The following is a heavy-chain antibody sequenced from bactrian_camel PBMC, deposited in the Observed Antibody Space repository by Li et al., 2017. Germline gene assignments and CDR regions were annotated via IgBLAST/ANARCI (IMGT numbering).Heavy chain of an antibody. J-gene: IGHJ4*01. CDR2: IRRDGDE. Sequence: VQLVESGGGSVQAGGSLRLSCTHSGYISSRHCMGWFRQAPGKAREGIAGIRRDGDEYYADSVKGRFTISRDNAKNTLYLQMNSLKPEDTAMYYCAAGGGNGAFCYTGERSMDYWGQGTQVTVS. D-gene: IGHD2*01. CDR3: AAGGGNGAFCYTGERSMDY. V-gene: IGHV3S31*01. CDR1: GYISSRHC.